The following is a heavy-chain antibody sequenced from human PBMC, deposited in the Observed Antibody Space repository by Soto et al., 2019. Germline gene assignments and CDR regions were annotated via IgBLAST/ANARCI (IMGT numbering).Heavy chain of an antibody. J-gene: IGHJ4*02. CDR1: GFTFSSYE. D-gene: IGHD5-12*01. CDR3: ARALRGYSGYGTFDY. Sequence: GGSLRLSCAASGFTFSSYEMNWVRQAPGKGLEWVSYISSSGSTIYYADSVKGRFTISRDNAKNSLYLQMNSLRAEDTAVYYCARALRGYSGYGTFDYWGQGTLVTV. CDR2: ISSSGSTI. V-gene: IGHV3-48*03.